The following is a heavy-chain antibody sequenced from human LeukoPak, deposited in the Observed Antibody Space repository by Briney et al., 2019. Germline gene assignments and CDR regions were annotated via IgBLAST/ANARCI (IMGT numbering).Heavy chain of an antibody. J-gene: IGHJ4*02. V-gene: IGHV3-7*01. CDR3: ARDLVADY. CDR2: IKQDGSEK. D-gene: IGHD2-8*02. Sequence: GGSLRLSCAASEFTFSTYWMTWVRQAPGKGLEWVADIKQDGSEKYYVDSVKGRFSISRDNAKNSLYLQMHSLRAEDTALYYCARDLVADYWGLGTLVTVSS. CDR1: EFTFSTYW.